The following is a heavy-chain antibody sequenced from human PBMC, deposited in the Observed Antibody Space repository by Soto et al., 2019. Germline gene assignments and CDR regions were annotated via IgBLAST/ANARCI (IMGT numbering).Heavy chain of an antibody. Sequence: GSLRLACAASGFTFSSYGMHWVRQAPGEGLEWVAVISYDGRNKYYADAVKGRFTISRDNSKNTLYLQMSSLRAEDTAVYYCVKDGSSGWPYFYDMDVWGQGTTVTVSS. V-gene: IGHV3-30*18. CDR2: ISYDGRNK. J-gene: IGHJ6*02. CDR3: VKDGSSGWPYFYDMDV. D-gene: IGHD6-19*01. CDR1: GFTFSSYG.